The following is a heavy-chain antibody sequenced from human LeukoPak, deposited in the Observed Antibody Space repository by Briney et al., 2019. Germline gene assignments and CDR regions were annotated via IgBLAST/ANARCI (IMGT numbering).Heavy chain of an antibody. CDR1: GYSLGSGYY. J-gene: IGHJ4*02. CDR3: ARVIDYYDSRGYYHNLYYFDC. V-gene: IGHV4-38-2*02. Sequence: PSETLSLTCTLSGYSLGSGYYWGWIRQPPGKGLEWIGSIYHSGSTYHNPSLKSLVTISVDPSKNQFSLKLSSVTAADTAVYYCARVIDYYDSRGYYHNLYYFDCWGQGTLVTVPS. D-gene: IGHD3-22*01. CDR2: IYHSGST.